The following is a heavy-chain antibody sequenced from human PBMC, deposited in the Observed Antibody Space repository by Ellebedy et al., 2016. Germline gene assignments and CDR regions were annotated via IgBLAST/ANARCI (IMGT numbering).Heavy chain of an antibody. D-gene: IGHD3-3*01. CDR2: IYTSGNT. Sequence: LRLXXTVSGDSITSGAYYWSWIRPPAGKGLEWIGRIYTSGNTIYNPSFKSRVTMSVDTSKNHFSLELSSVTAADTAVYYCATLTIPGGSDSWGQGTLVTVSS. V-gene: IGHV4-61*02. CDR1: GDSITSGAYY. J-gene: IGHJ4*02. CDR3: ATLTIPGGSDS.